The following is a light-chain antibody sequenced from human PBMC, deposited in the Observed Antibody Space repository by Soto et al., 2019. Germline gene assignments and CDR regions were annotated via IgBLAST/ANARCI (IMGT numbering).Light chain of an antibody. Sequence: DIQMTQSPSSLSSPVGDIFTITCRSSQTISSWLAWYQQKPGKAPNLLIYKASSLESGVPSRFSGSGSGTEFTLTISSLQPDDSATYYCQQYNILWTFGQGTKVDIK. CDR2: KAS. CDR3: QQYNILWT. V-gene: IGKV1-5*03. J-gene: IGKJ1*01. CDR1: QTISSW.